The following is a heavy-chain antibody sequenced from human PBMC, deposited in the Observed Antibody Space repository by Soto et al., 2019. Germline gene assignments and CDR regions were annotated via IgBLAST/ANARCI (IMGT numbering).Heavy chain of an antibody. D-gene: IGHD6-13*01. CDR3: ARDLAAVPRAFDY. CDR1: GGSISSYF. V-gene: IGHV4-59*01. J-gene: IGHJ4*02. CDR2: VYYTGTT. Sequence: SETLSLTCTVSGGSISSYFYIWVRQPPGKGLEWIGSVYYTGTTDYNPSLKSRVTISVDTSKTQFSLNLRSVTAADTAVYYCARDLAAVPRAFDYWGRGTLVTVSS.